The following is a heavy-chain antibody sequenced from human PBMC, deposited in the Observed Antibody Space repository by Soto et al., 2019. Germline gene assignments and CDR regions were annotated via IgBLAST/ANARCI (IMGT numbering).Heavy chain of an antibody. CDR1: GFTFSRYA. Sequence: PGGSLRLSCAASGFTFSRYAMSWVRQAPGKGLEWVSAISGSGGSTHYADSVKRRFTISTDNSKNTLYLQLNSLRAEDTAVYYCAKVEGMGYYGILAGIWGQGTIVSVSS. V-gene: IGHV3-23*01. CDR3: AKVEGMGYYGILAGI. J-gene: IGHJ4*02. D-gene: IGHD3-9*01. CDR2: ISGSGGST.